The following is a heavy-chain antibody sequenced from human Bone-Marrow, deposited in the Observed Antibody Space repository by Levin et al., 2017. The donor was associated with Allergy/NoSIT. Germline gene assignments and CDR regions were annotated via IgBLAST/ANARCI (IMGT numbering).Heavy chain of an antibody. D-gene: IGHD6-13*01. CDR3: ARDLSLAVSSSWGY. CDR2: ISAYNGNT. Sequence: ASVKVSCKASGYTFTSYGISWVRQAPGQGLEWMGWISAYNGNTNYAQKLQGRVTMTTDTSTSTAYMELRSLRSDDTAVYYCARDLSLAVSSSWGYWGQGTLVTVSS. J-gene: IGHJ4*02. V-gene: IGHV1-18*01. CDR1: GYTFTSYG.